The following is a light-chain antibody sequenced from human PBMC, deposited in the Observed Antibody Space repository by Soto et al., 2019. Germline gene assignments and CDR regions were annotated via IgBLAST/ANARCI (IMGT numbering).Light chain of an antibody. CDR3: SSYTSSSTRL. CDR1: SNDIGGYNY. Sequence: QSALTQPASVSGSPGQSITFSCTGTSNDIGGYNYVSWYQQHPGKAPKLMIFDVSNRPSGVSYRFSGSKSGNTASLTISGLHAEDEADYYCSSYTSSSTRLFGGGTKLTVL. V-gene: IGLV2-14*01. J-gene: IGLJ2*01. CDR2: DVS.